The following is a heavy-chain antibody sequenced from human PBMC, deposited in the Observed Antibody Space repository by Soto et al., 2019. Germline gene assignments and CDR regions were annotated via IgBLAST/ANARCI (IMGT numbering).Heavy chain of an antibody. V-gene: IGHV3-30*04. D-gene: IGHD3-16*02. J-gene: IGHJ4*02. CDR3: ARDRLRLGELSLLGYFDY. CDR1: GFTFSRHT. CDR2: ISYDGSNK. Sequence: HPGGSLRLSCAASGFTFSRHTMHWVRQAPGKGLEWVASISYDGSNKYYADSVKGRFTISRDNSKNTLSVQMDSLRAEDTAVYYCARDRLRLGELSLLGYFDYWGQGTLVTV.